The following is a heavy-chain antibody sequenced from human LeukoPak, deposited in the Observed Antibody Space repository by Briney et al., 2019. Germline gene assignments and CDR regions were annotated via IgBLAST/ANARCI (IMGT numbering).Heavy chain of an antibody. CDR3: ARGDILTGLTYYYYYMDV. CDR2: IIPILGTA. Sequence: GASVKVSCKASGGTFSSYAISWVRQAPGQGLEWMGGIIPILGTANYAQKFQGRVTITADKSTSTAYMELSSLRSEDTAVYYCARGDILTGLTYYYYYMDVWGKGTTVTVSS. D-gene: IGHD3-9*01. V-gene: IGHV1-69*10. CDR1: GGTFSSYA. J-gene: IGHJ6*03.